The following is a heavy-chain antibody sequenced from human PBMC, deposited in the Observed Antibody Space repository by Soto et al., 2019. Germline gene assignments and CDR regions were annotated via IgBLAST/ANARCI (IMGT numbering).Heavy chain of an antibody. J-gene: IGHJ4*02. CDR1: GFTFSSYG. V-gene: IGHV3-30*18. CDR3: AKPISSGYYRY. D-gene: IGHD3-22*01. CDR2: ISYDGSNK. Sequence: QVQLVESGGGVVQPGRSLRLSCAASGFTFSSYGMHWVRQAPGKGLEWVAVISYDGSNKYYADSVKGRFTISRDNSKNTLYLQMNSLRAEVTAVYYCAKPISSGYYRYWGQGTLVTVSS.